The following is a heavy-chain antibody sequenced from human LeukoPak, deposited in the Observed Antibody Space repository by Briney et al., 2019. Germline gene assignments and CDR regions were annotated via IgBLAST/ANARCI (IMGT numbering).Heavy chain of an antibody. CDR1: GFTFSSYA. V-gene: IGHV3-23*01. CDR2: ISGSGGST. Sequence: GGSLRLSCAASGFTFSSYAMSWVRQAPGKGLEWVSAISGSGGSTYYADSVKGRFTISRDNSKNTLYLQMNSLRAEDTAVYYCAKDEGNWECGGYVLYFDYWGQGTLVTVSS. J-gene: IGHJ4*02. CDR3: AKDEGNWECGGYVLYFDY. D-gene: IGHD5-12*01.